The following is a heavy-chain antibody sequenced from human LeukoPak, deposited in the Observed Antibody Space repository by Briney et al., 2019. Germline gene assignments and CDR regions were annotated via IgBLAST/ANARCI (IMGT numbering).Heavy chain of an antibody. J-gene: IGHJ5*02. D-gene: IGHD4-17*01. Sequence: ASVKVSCKASGYSFTDNNIHWVRQAPGQGLEWMGRITPKRGVTNYTQRFQGRVTMTRDTSLSTAYMQLSGLRSHDTAVYYCARNVGFGDFPWGQGTLVTVS. CDR3: ARNVGFGDFP. V-gene: IGHV1-2*06. CDR1: GYSFTDNN. CDR2: ITPKRGVT.